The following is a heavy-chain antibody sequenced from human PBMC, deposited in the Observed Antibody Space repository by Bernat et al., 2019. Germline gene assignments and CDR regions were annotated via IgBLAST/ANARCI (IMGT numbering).Heavy chain of an antibody. D-gene: IGHD1-26*01. CDR2: IIPIFGTA. J-gene: IGHJ3*02. CDR1: GGTFSSYA. Sequence: QVQLVQSGAEVKKPGSSVKVSCKASGGTFSSYAISWVRQAPGQGLEWMGGIIPIFGTANYAQKFKGRVTITADESARTAYMELSSLRSEDTAGYYCAKGGSCHDAFDIWGQGTMVTVSS. V-gene: IGHV1-69*01. CDR3: AKGGSCHDAFDI.